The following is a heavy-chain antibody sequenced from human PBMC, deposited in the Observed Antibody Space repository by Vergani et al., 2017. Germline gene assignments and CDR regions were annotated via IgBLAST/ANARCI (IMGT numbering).Heavy chain of an antibody. V-gene: IGHV1-2*02. Sequence: QVQLVQSGAEVKKPGSSVKVSCKASGGTFSSYAISWVRQAPGQGLEWMGGIIPNSGGTNYAQKFQGRVTMTRDTSISTAYMELSRLRSDDTAVYYCARVSPYSRDYWGQGTLVTVSS. CDR3: ARVSPYSRDY. CDR1: GGTFSSYA. CDR2: IIPNSGGT. J-gene: IGHJ4*02. D-gene: IGHD6-13*01.